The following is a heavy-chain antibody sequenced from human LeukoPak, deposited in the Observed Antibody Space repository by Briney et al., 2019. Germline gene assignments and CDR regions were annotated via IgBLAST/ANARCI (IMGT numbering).Heavy chain of an antibody. CDR2: IYTSGST. Sequence: PSETLSLTCTVSGGSISSGSYYWSWIRQPAGKGLEWIGRIYTSGSTNYNPSLKSRVTISVDTSKNQFSLKLSSVTAADTAVYYCARAPYSPYGFDIWGQGTMVTVSS. J-gene: IGHJ3*02. D-gene: IGHD5-18*01. V-gene: IGHV4-61*02. CDR1: GGSISSGSYY. CDR3: ARAPYSPYGFDI.